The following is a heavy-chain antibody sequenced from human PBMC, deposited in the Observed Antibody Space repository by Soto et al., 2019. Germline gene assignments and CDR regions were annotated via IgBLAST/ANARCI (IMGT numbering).Heavy chain of an antibody. CDR2: MNPNSGDT. J-gene: IGHJ4*02. CDR1: GYTFTSYA. V-gene: IGHV1-8*02. Sequence: ASVKVSCKASGYTFTSYAMHWVRQAPGQGLEWMGWMNPNSGDTGYAQKFQGRVTMTRNTSISTAYMELSSLRSEDTAVYYCARGELLWFGELLRWGQGTLVTVSS. D-gene: IGHD3-10*01. CDR3: ARGELLWFGELLR.